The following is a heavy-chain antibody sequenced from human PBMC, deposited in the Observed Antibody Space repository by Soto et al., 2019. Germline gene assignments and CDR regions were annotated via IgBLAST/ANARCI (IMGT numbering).Heavy chain of an antibody. CDR1: GGTFSKYA. Sequence: QVQLVQSGAEMQQPGASVRVSCKASGGTFSKYAFSWVRQAPGQGLEWLGGTIPMFGTPNYAQKFQDRVAISADESTATVYMELSSLRSEDTAVYFCARPLRDRNYYYGMAVWGQGTTVTVS. J-gene: IGHJ6*02. CDR3: ARPLRDRNYYYGMAV. V-gene: IGHV1-69*01. D-gene: IGHD4-17*01. CDR2: TIPMFGTP.